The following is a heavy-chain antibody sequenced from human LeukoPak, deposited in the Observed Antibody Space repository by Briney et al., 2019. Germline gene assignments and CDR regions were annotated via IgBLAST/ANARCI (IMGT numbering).Heavy chain of an antibody. D-gene: IGHD3-10*01. Sequence: GGSLRLSCAASGFTFSSYAMSWVRQAPGKGLEWVANIKQDGSEKYYVDSVKGRFTISRDNAKNSLYLQMNSLRAEDTAVYYCAKSGVAYWGQGTLVTVSS. V-gene: IGHV3-7*03. CDR1: GFTFSSYA. CDR3: AKSGVAY. CDR2: IKQDGSEK. J-gene: IGHJ4*02.